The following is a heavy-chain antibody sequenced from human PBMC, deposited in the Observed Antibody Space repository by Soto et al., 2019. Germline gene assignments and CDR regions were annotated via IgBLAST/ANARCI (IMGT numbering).Heavy chain of an antibody. V-gene: IGHV3-33*01. D-gene: IGHD4-17*01. J-gene: IGHJ5*02. CDR1: GFTFSRFG. Sequence: QVQLVESGGGVVQPGRSLRLSCAASGFTFSRFGMHWVRQPPGKGLEWLAVIVNDGSEEDHADSVKGRFTISRDNSMNTLYLQMNSLRAEDTAVYYCARDDDYADNGLDLWGQGTLVTVSS. CDR3: ARDDDYADNGLDL. CDR2: IVNDGSEE.